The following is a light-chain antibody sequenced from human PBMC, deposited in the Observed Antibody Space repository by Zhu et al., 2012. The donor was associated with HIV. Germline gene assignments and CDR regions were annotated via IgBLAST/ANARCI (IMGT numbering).Light chain of an antibody. J-gene: IGKJ4*01. V-gene: IGKV3-11*01. CDR2: DTY. Sequence: IVLTQSPATLSLSPGERATLSCRTSQSVNSFLAWYQQKPGQAPRLLIYDTYQKGRWPSQPGSVAGGSGTDFTLTISSLEPEDFAVYYCHQRRNRPLTFGGGTRVEI. CDR3: HQRRNRPLT. CDR1: QSVNSF.